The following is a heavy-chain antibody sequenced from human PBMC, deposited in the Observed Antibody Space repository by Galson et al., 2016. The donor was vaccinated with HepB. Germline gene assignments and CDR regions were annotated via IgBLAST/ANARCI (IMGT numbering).Heavy chain of an antibody. Sequence: ETLSLTCTVSGVSTKSYYWSWIRQPPGKGLEWIGYIYYSGTTNYNPSLRSRVTMSVDTSKNQFSLNLSSVTAAVTAVYYCAMESSSWYQNWFDPWGQGTLATVSS. V-gene: IGHV4-59*12. CDR3: AMESSSWYQNWFDP. CDR1: GVSTKSYY. J-gene: IGHJ5*02. D-gene: IGHD6-13*01. CDR2: IYYSGTT.